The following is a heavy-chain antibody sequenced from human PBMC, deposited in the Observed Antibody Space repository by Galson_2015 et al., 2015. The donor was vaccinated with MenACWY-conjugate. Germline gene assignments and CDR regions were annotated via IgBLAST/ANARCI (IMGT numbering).Heavy chain of an antibody. CDR1: EFSFNTYA. D-gene: IGHD1-14*01. V-gene: IGHV3-23*01. CDR3: ARKTGNYFDY. J-gene: IGHJ4*02. CDR2: ISGSGSST. Sequence: SLRLSCAASEFSFNTYAMSWVRQAPGKGLEWVSVISGSGSSTYYADSVKGRFTISRDNSKNTLYLQMKSLRPEDTAVYYCARKTGNYFDYWGQGTLVTVSS.